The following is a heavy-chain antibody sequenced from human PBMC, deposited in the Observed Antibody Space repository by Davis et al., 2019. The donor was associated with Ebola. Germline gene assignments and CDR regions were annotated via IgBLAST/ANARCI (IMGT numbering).Heavy chain of an antibody. CDR3: ARGSRGSRTFDD. V-gene: IGHV1-18*01. J-gene: IGHJ4*02. CDR2: ISAYNGNT. Sequence: ASVKVSCKASGYTFTSYGISWVRQAPGQGLEWMGWISAYNGNTNYAQKLQGRVTMTRDTSTSTVYMELSSLRSEDTAVYYCARGSRGSRTFDDWGQGTLVTVSS. CDR1: GYTFTSYG.